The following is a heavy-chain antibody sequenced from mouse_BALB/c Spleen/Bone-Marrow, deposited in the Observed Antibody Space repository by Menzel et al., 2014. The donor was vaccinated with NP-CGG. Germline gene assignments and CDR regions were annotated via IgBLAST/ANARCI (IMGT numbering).Heavy chain of an antibody. CDR3: ARGLQYYAMDY. CDR1: GFSLTSYG. CDR2: IWAGGST. Sequence: VKLQESGPGLVAPSRSLSITCTVSGFSLTSYGVHWVRPPPGKGLEWLGVIWAGGSTNYNSALMSRLSISKDNSKSQVFLKMNSLQTDDTAMYYCARGLQYYAMDYWGQGTSVTVSS. J-gene: IGHJ4*01. V-gene: IGHV2-9*02. D-gene: IGHD2-4*01.